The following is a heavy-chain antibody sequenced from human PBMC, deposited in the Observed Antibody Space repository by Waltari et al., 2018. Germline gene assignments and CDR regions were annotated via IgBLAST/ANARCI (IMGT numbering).Heavy chain of an antibody. J-gene: IGHJ3*02. D-gene: IGHD3-22*01. Sequence: QVQLHESGPGLVKPSETLSLTSGVAAYSINSGYYWGWIRQSPGKGLEWIGGIYYSGTTDYTPPLKSRAPRSMDTSSNQFSLELTSVSAGDSGSYYWARARHYYEESYGGGRDSFGIWGQGTLVTVSS. V-gene: IGHV4-38-2*01. CDR3: ARARHYYEESYGGGRDSFGI. CDR2: IYYSGTT. CDR1: AYSINSGYY.